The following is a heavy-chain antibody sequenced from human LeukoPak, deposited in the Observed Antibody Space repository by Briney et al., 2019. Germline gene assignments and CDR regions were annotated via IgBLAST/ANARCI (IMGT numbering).Heavy chain of an antibody. CDR2: IYYSGST. CDR3: ARGLGSGNFYDFDH. D-gene: IGHD3-10*01. V-gene: IGHV4-31*03. J-gene: IGHJ4*02. CDR1: GGSISSGGYY. Sequence: PSETLSLTCTVSGGSISSGGYYWSWIRQHPGKGLEWIGYIYYSGSTYYNPSLKSRLTMSVDTSKNHFSLRLSSVTAADTAVYYCARGLGSGNFYDFDHWGQGTLVTVSS.